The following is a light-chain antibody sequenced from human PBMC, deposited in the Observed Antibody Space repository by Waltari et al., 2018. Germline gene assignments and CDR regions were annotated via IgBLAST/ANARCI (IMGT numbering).Light chain of an antibody. J-gene: IGKJ1*01. CDR3: HQSFLTSGT. V-gene: IGKV1-39*01. Sequence: DVHMTQTPSSLSASVGDSVTIDCRASQTMTNDLNWYRQSSGRAPTLLIYDVSKLQSVVPSRFSGSGAGTDFTLTISSLQPEDFATYYCHQSFLTSGTFVQGTKV. CDR2: DVS. CDR1: QTMTND.